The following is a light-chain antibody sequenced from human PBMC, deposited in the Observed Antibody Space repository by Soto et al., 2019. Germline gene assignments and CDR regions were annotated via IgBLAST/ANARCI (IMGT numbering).Light chain of an antibody. J-gene: IGLJ3*02. CDR3: ISYAGSRIWV. CDR2: DVS. CDR1: SSDVGAYNY. Sequence: QSALTQPPSASGSPGQSVTISCTGTSSDVGAYNYVSWYQQHPGKAPKLMIYDVSKRPSGVPDRFSGSKSGNTASLTVSGLLAEDEADFYCISYAGSRIWVFGGGTKLTVL. V-gene: IGLV2-8*01.